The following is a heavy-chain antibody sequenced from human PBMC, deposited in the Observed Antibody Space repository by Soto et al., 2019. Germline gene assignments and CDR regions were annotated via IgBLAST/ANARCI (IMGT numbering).Heavy chain of an antibody. D-gene: IGHD5-18*01. J-gene: IGHJ5*02. CDR2: IYHSGST. Sequence: QLQLQESGSGLVKPSQTLSLTCAVSGGSISSGGYSWSWIRQPPGKGLEWIGYIYHSGSTYYNPSLKSRVTISVDRSKNQFSLKLSSVTAADTAVYYCARVGGVQLWVRWFDPWGQGTLVTVSS. V-gene: IGHV4-30-2*01. CDR1: GGSISSGGYS. CDR3: ARVGGVQLWVRWFDP.